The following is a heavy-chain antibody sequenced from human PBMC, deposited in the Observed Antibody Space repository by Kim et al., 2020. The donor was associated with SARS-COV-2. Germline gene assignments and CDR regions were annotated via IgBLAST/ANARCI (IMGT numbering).Heavy chain of an antibody. CDR2: INHSGST. Sequence: SETLSLTCAVYGGSFSGYYWSWIRQPPGKGLEWIGEINHSGSTNYNPSLKSRVTISVDTSKNQFSLKLSSVTAADTAVYYCARHIFWSGYYVSHYYYYGMDVWGQGTTVTVSS. D-gene: IGHD3-3*01. J-gene: IGHJ6*02. CDR3: ARHIFWSGYYVSHYYYYGMDV. V-gene: IGHV4-34*01. CDR1: GGSFSGYY.